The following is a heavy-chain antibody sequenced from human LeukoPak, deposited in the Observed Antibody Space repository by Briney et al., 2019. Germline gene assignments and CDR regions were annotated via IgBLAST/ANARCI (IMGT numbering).Heavy chain of an antibody. V-gene: IGHV4-39*01. CDR2: IYYSGTT. CDR1: GGSISTNSYY. CDR3: AGVGYYYMDV. J-gene: IGHJ6*03. Sequence: SETLPLTCTVSGGSISTNSYYGGWIRQPPGKGLEWIGSIYYSGTTYYNPSLKSRVTISVDTSKNQFSLNLSSVTAADTAVYYCAGVGYYYMDVWGTGTTVTVSS.